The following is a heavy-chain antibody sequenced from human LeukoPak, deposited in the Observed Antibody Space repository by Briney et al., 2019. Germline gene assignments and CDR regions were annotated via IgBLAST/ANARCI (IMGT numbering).Heavy chain of an antibody. CDR1: GFIFSSYA. D-gene: IGHD3-10*01. Sequence: PGGSLRLSCAASGFIFSSYAMHWVRQAPGKGLEWVAVISYDGSNKYYADSVKGRFTISRDNSKNTLYLQMNSLRGEDTAVYYCARSYYGSGSHIGYWGQGTLVTVSS. CDR2: ISYDGSNK. J-gene: IGHJ4*02. V-gene: IGHV3-30*04. CDR3: ARSYYGSGSHIGY.